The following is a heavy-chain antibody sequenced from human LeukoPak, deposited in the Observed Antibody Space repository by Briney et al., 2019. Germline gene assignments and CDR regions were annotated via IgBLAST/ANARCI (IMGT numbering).Heavy chain of an antibody. CDR2: IIPIFGTA. V-gene: IGHV1-69*13. D-gene: IGHD6-13*01. Sequence: SVKVSCKASGGTFSSYAISWVRQAPGQGLEWMGGIIPIFGTASYAQKFQGRVTITADESTSTAYMELSSLRSEDTAVYYCARPRYSRLTPFDYWGQGTLVTVSS. CDR3: ARPRYSRLTPFDY. J-gene: IGHJ4*02. CDR1: GGTFSSYA.